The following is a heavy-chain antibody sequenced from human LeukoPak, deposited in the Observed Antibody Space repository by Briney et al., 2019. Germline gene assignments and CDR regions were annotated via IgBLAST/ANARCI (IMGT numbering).Heavy chain of an antibody. CDR3: ARIPKTTYFDY. Sequence: GGSLRPSCAASGFTVSSKYMSWVRQAPGKGLEWVSLIYSGGSTDYADSVKGRFTISRDNSENTLHLQMNSLRAEDTAVYYCARIPKTTYFDYWGQGTLVTVSS. D-gene: IGHD4-11*01. CDR1: GFTVSSKY. V-gene: IGHV3-53*01. CDR2: IYSGGST. J-gene: IGHJ4*02.